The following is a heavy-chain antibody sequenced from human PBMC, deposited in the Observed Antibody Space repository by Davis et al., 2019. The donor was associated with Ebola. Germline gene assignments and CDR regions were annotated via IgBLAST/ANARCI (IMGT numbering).Heavy chain of an antibody. J-gene: IGHJ4*02. CDR3: AREATTISYRFDF. Sequence: ASVKVSCKASGYTFTGYYMHWVRQAPGQGLEWVGWINPNSGGTNYAQKFRGRVTMTRDTSISTAYMELSRLTSDATAVYYCAREATTISYRFDFWGQGTLVTVSS. CDR2: INPNSGGT. V-gene: IGHV1-2*02. CDR1: GYTFTGYY. D-gene: IGHD3-9*01.